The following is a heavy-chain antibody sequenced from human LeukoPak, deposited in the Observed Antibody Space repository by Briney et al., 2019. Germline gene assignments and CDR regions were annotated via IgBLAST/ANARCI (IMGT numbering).Heavy chain of an antibody. J-gene: IGHJ4*02. CDR3: ARDAGYYDFWSGYYRGPGY. D-gene: IGHD3-3*01. CDR2: INPNSGGT. Sequence: ASVKVSCKASGYTFTGYYMHWVRQAPGQGLEWMGWINPNSGGTNYAQKFQGRVTMTRDTSVSTAYMELSRLRSDDTAVYYCARDAGYYDFWSGYYRGPGYWGQGTLVTVSS. V-gene: IGHV1-2*02. CDR1: GYTFTGYY.